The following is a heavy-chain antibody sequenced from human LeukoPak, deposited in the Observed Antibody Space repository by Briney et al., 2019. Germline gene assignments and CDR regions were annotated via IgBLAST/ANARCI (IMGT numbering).Heavy chain of an antibody. V-gene: IGHV4-61*01. J-gene: IGHJ4*02. D-gene: IGHD3-22*01. Sequence: SETLSLTCTVSGGSFSSDNYYWTWIRQPPGKGLQWIGYISYSGSTNYNPSLKSRVTISLRTSKNQFSLRLSSLTAADTAVYYCARRHYYNGRAYYFLDYWGQGTLVTVSS. CDR2: ISYSGST. CDR1: GGSFSSDNYY. CDR3: ARRHYYNGRAYYFLDY.